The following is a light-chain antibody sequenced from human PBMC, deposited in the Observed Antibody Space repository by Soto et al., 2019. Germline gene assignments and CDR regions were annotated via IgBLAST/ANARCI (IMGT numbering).Light chain of an antibody. CDR2: DAS. CDR3: QQYDNHPPALT. J-gene: IGKJ4*01. V-gene: IGKV1-33*01. Sequence: DIQMTQSPSSLSASVGDRVTITCQASQDISNCLNWYQQKPGKAPKLLIYDASNLETGVPSRFSGSGSGTDFTFTITSLQPQANASSSCQQYDNHPPALTFGGGTKVEIK. CDR1: QDISNC.